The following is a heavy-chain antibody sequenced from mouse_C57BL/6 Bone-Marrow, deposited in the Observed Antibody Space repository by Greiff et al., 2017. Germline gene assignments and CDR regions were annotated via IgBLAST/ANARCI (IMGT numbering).Heavy chain of an antibody. D-gene: IGHD1-3*01. CDR2: ISSGGSYT. Sequence: DVQLVESGGDLVKPGGSLKLSCAASGFTFSSYGMSWVRQTPDKRLEWVATISSGGSYTYYQDSVKGRFTIYRDHAKNTLYLQMRSLKSEDTAMYYCARHKLVRRYYFDYWGQGTTLTVSS. CDR1: GFTFSSYG. V-gene: IGHV5-6*01. J-gene: IGHJ2*01. CDR3: ARHKLVRRYYFDY.